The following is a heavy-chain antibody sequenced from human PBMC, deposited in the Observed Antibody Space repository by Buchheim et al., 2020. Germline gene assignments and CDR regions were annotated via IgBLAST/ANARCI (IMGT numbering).Heavy chain of an antibody. CDR3: ARPPSKYCSSTSCYRGYYYYGMDV. CDR1: GFTFSSYS. CDR2: ISSSSSTI. D-gene: IGHD2-2*01. J-gene: IGHJ6*02. Sequence: EVQLVESGGGLVQPGGSLRLSCAASGFTFSSYSMNWVRQAPGKGLEWVSYISSSSSTIYYADSVKGRFTISRDNAKNSLYLQMNSLRAEDTAVYYCARPPSKYCSSTSCYRGYYYYGMDVWGQGTT. V-gene: IGHV3-48*01.